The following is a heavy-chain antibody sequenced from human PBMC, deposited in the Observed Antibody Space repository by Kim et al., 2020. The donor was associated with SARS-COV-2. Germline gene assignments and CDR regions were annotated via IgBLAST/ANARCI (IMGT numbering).Heavy chain of an antibody. CDR3: ARETVAGSSSARFDY. D-gene: IGHD6-19*01. Sequence: QKFQGRVTLTRDTSASTAYMELSSLRSEDTAVYYGARETVAGSSSARFDYWGQGTLVTVSS. J-gene: IGHJ4*02. V-gene: IGHV1-3*01.